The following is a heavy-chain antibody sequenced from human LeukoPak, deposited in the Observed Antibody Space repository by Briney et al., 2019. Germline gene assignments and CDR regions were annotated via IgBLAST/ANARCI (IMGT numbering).Heavy chain of an antibody. CDR2: ISRSSSYI. CDR1: GFTFGSYS. V-gene: IGHV3-21*01. CDR3: ARSLSEYDSSVDY. Sequence: GGSLRLSCAASGFTFGSYSMNWVRQAPGKGLEWVSSISRSSSYIYYADSVKGRFTISRDNAKNSLYLQMNSLRAEDTAVYYCARSLSEYDSSVDYWGQGTLVTVSS. J-gene: IGHJ4*02. D-gene: IGHD3-22*01.